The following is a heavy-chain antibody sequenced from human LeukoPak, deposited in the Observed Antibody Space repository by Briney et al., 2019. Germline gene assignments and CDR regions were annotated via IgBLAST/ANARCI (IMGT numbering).Heavy chain of an antibody. CDR2: IKSKTDGGTT. CDR1: GFTFSNAW. D-gene: IGHD3-22*01. Sequence: GGSLRLSCGASGFTFSNAWMSWVRQAPGKGLEWVGRIKSKTDGGTTDYAAPVKGRFTISRDDSKNTLYLQMNSLKTEDTAVYYCTTSLTYYYDSSGYPFDYWGQGTLVTVSS. V-gene: IGHV3-15*01. CDR3: TTSLTYYYDSSGYPFDY. J-gene: IGHJ4*02.